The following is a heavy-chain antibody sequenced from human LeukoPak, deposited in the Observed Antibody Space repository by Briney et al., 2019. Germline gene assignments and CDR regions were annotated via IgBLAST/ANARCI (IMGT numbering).Heavy chain of an antibody. D-gene: IGHD6-6*01. CDR2: INPSGGGT. V-gene: IGHV1-46*01. Sequence: ASVKVSCKASGGTFSSYAISWVRQAPGQGLEWMGIINPSGGGTTYAQKFQSRVTMTRDTSTSTVYMELSSLRSEDTAVYYCARAEQLVFDYWGQGTLVTVSS. CDR3: ARAEQLVFDY. J-gene: IGHJ4*02. CDR1: GGTFSSYA.